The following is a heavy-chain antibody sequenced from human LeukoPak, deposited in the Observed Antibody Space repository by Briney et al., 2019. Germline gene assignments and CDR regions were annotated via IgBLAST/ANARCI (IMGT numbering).Heavy chain of an antibody. CDR2: ISGSGGTT. J-gene: IGHJ5*02. V-gene: IGHV3-23*01. D-gene: IGHD6-13*01. Sequence: GGTLRLSCAGSGFPFSIYGMNWVRQAPGKGLEWVSGISGSGGTTYHAASVKGRFTISRDNSKNTLYLQMNSLRAEDTAVYYCAKDSDELIAAAYNWFDPWGQGTLVTVSS. CDR1: GFPFSIYG. CDR3: AKDSDELIAAAYNWFDP.